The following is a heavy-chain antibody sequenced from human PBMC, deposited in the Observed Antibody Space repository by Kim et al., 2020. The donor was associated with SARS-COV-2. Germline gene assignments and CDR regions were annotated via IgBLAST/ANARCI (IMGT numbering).Heavy chain of an antibody. D-gene: IGHD3-16*01. CDR1: GDTISSGDYY. J-gene: IGHJ4*02. CDR3: ARDSMITLGGGIAY. V-gene: IGHV4-30-4*01. CDR2: ISYAGST. Sequence: SETLSLTCTVSGDTISSGDYYWSWIRQSPNLGLEWIGYISYAGSTYYNPSLKTRATVSIDTSKDHFSLRLSSVTAADTAVYYCARDSMITLGGGIAYWGQGILVTVSS.